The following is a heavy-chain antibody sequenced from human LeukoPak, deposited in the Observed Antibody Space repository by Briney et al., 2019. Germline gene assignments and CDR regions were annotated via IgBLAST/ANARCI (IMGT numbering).Heavy chain of an antibody. Sequence: GGSLRLSCAASGVTLSSYSTNWVRQVPGKGLEWVSSISSSSSYIYYADSVKGRFTISRDNAKNSLYLQMNSLRAEDTAVYYCARMGGSYAFDYWGQGTLVTVSS. V-gene: IGHV3-21*01. D-gene: IGHD1-26*01. CDR1: GVTLSSYS. CDR3: ARMGGSYAFDY. CDR2: ISSSSSYI. J-gene: IGHJ4*02.